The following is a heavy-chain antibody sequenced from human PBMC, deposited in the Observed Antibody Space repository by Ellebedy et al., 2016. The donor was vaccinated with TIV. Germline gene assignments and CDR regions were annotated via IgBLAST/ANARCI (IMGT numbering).Heavy chain of an antibody. J-gene: IGHJ4*02. D-gene: IGHD6-13*01. V-gene: IGHV3-64D*06. CDR3: VKDRYKSSKTYDY. CDR1: GFTFSSYA. Sequence: PGGSLRLSCSASGFTFSSYAMHWVRQAPGQGLEYVSAIISHGGSTYYADSVKGRFTISRDNSKNTLYLQMSSLRAEDTAVYYCVKDRYKSSKTYDYWGQGFLVTVSS. CDR2: IISHGGST.